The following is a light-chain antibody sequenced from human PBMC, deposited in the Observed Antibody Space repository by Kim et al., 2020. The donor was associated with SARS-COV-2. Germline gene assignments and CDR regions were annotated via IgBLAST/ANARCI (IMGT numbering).Light chain of an antibody. J-gene: IGLJ1*01. CDR2: DVF. Sequence: QLVLTQPASVSGSPGQSITISCTGTSSDVGGYKYVSWYQQYPGKAPKLMIYDVFKRPSGVSNRFTGSKSGNTASLTISGLQAEDEADYYCSSYKSSGYAFGTGTKVTVL. V-gene: IGLV2-14*03. CDR3: SSYKSSGYA. CDR1: SSDVGGYKY.